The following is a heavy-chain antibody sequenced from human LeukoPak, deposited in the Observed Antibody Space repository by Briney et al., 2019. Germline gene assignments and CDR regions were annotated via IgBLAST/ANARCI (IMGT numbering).Heavy chain of an antibody. CDR1: GGSISTYY. CDR3: ARGRGYGGNYLRSFDI. CDR2: INYSGST. V-gene: IGHV4-59*08. Sequence: NPSETLSLTCAVSGGSISTYYWSWIRQPPGKGLEWIGYINYSGSTNYNPSLKSRVTILLDRSKNQFSLKLSSVTAADTAIYYCARGRGYGGNYLRSFDIWGQGTMVTVSS. J-gene: IGHJ3*02. D-gene: IGHD1-26*01.